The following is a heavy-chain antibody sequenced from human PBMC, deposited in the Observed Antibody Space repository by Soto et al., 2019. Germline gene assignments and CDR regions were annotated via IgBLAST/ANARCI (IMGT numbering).Heavy chain of an antibody. CDR2: ISYDGSNK. CDR3: AKDRRSGSAYYYGMDV. J-gene: IGHJ6*02. D-gene: IGHD1-26*01. V-gene: IGHV3-30*18. Sequence: GGSLRLSCAASGFTFSSYGIHWVRQAPGKGLEWVAVISYDGSNKYYADSVKGRFTISRDNSKNTLYLQMNSLRAEDTAVYYCAKDRRSGSAYYYGMDVWGQGTTVTVSS. CDR1: GFTFSSYG.